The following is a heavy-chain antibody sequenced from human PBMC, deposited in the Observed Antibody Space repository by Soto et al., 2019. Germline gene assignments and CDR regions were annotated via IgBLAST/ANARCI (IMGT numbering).Heavy chain of an antibody. CDR1: GGSISSSSYY. CDR2: IYYSGST. Sequence: PSETLSLTCTVSGGSISSSSYYWGWIRQPPXKGLEWIGSIYYSGSTYYSPSLKSRVTISVDTSKNQFSLKLSSVTAADTAVYYCARQGYSYGTYYYYYGMDVWGQGTTVTVSS. J-gene: IGHJ6*02. CDR3: ARQGYSYGTYYYYYGMDV. D-gene: IGHD5-18*01. V-gene: IGHV4-39*01.